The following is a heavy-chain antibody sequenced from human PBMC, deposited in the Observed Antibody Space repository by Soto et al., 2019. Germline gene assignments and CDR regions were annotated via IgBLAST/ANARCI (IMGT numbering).Heavy chain of an antibody. CDR3: ARHGLEWLDPFDY. CDR2: ILPIFDTT. CDR1: GVTCSNSG. V-gene: IGHV1-69*01. J-gene: IGHJ4*02. D-gene: IGHD3-3*01. Sequence: CKASGVTCSNSGISWIRQATGQGLEWMGGILPIFDTTNYAQKSEGRITMIPDESTSTAYMEMSSLRAEDTYVYYWARHGLEWLDPFDYWGQGTLVTVSS.